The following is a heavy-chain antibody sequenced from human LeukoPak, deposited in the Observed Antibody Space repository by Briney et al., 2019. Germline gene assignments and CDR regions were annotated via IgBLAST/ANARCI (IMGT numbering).Heavy chain of an antibody. CDR2: IYHSGAT. CDR3: ARVLKAGGYYYSSNDYYYFDS. V-gene: IGHV4-38-2*01. CDR1: GFSISSTYF. J-gene: IGHJ4*02. Sequence: PSETLSLTCAVSGFSISSTYFWGWIRQTPGKGLEWIGNIYHSGATYYNPSHKGRLTISIDTSKNQFSLSLSSVTAADTAVYYCARVLKAGGYYYSSNDYYYFDSWGQGTLVTVSS. D-gene: IGHD3-22*01.